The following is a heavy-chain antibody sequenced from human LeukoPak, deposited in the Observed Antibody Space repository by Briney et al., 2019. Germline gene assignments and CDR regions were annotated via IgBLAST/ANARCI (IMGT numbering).Heavy chain of an antibody. CDR3: ARVFYYGSGSRSTYYFDY. CDR1: GGTFSSYA. J-gene: IGHJ4*02. D-gene: IGHD3-10*01. V-gene: IGHV1-69*01. CDR2: IIPIFGTA. Sequence: SVKVSCKASGGTFSSYAISWVRQAPGQGREWMGGIIPIFGTANYAQKFQGRVTITADESTSTAYMELSSLRSEDTAVYYCARVFYYGSGSRSTYYFDYWGQGTLVTVSS.